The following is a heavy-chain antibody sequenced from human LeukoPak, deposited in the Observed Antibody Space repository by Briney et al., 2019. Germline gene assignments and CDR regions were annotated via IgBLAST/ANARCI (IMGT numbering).Heavy chain of an antibody. CDR1: GVSIASYS. CDR2: IDSYGTT. CDR3: ARSRGWWALDY. Sequence: SETLSLTCAVSGVSIASYSCHWTRQSPGKGLEDVAAIDSYGTTYYNPSLRGRLNIAVDPSKNQCSLRLNSVTAADTAVYYCARSRGWWALDYWGPGTLVAVSS. J-gene: IGHJ4*02. V-gene: IGHV4-39*07. D-gene: IGHD2-8*02.